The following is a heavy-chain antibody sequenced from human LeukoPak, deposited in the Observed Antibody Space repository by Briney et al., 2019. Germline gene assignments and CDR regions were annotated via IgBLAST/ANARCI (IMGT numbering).Heavy chain of an antibody. CDR1: GYTFTSYA. CDR3: ASVAGYDYVWGTYRLDY. Sequence: ASVKVSCKASGYTFTSYAMHWVRQAPGQRLEWMGWINAGNGNTKYSQEFQGRGTITRDKSASTAYIELSSLRSEDMAVYYCASVAGYDYVWGTYRLDYWGQGTLVTVSS. CDR2: INAGNGNT. D-gene: IGHD3-16*02. J-gene: IGHJ4*02. V-gene: IGHV1-3*03.